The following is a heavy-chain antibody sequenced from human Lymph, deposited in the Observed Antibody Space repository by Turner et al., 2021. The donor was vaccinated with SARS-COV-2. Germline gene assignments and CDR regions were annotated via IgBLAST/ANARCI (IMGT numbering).Heavy chain of an antibody. CDR2: ISYSGST. CDR1: GGSISSSSYY. J-gene: IGHJ4*02. D-gene: IGHD5-12*01. V-gene: IGHV4-39*02. Sequence: QLQLQESGPGLVKPSVTLSLPCTVSGGSISSSSYYWGWIRQPPGKGLEWIGSISYSGSTYYNPSLKSRVTISVDTSKNHFSLKLSSVTAADTALYYCAIRRWLCGPIDYWGQGTLVTVSS. CDR3: AIRRWLCGPIDY.